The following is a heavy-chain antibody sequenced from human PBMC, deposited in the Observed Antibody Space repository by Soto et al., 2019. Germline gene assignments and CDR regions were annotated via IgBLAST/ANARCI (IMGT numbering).Heavy chain of an antibody. J-gene: IGHJ3*02. V-gene: IGHV4-31*03. CDR3: ARGLDWAFDI. D-gene: IGHD2-21*01. Sequence: SETLSLTCTFSGCSISSGGYYWSWIRQHPGKGLEWIGYIYYSGSTYYNPSLKSRVTISVDTSKNQFSLKLSSVTAADTAVYYCARGLDWAFDIWGQGTMVTVSS. CDR1: GCSISSGGYY. CDR2: IYYSGST.